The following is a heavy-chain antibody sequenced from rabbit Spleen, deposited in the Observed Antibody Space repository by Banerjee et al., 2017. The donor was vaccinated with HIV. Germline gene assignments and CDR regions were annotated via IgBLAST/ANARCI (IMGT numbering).Heavy chain of an antibody. CDR3: ARELDGVIGWNFGW. CDR1: GFSFSGNYA. D-gene: IGHD1-1*01. J-gene: IGHJ4*01. CDR2: INAVTGKA. V-gene: IGHV1S40*01. Sequence: QSVEESGGDLVKPGASLTLTCTASGFSFSGNYAMCWVRQAPGKGPEWIACINAVTGKAVYATWAKVRFTVSKTSSTTVTLQMTSLPAADTATYFCARELDGVIGWNFGWWGPGTLVTVS.